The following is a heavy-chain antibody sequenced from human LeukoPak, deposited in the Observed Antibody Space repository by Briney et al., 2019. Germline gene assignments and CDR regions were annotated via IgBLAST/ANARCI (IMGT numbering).Heavy chain of an antibody. CDR3: ARGSRDGYNHFDY. D-gene: IGHD5-24*01. J-gene: IGHJ4*02. Sequence: PSETLSLTCTISGGSITSYHWSWIRQPPGKRLEWIGYIYYSGSTNYNPSLKSRVTISVDTSKNQFSLNLRSVTAADTAVYYCARGSRDGYNHFDYWGQGTLVTVSS. CDR1: GGSITSYH. CDR2: IYYSGST. V-gene: IGHV4-59*01.